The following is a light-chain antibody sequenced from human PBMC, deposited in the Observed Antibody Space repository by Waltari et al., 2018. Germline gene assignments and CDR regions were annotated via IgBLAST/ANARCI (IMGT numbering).Light chain of an antibody. J-gene: IGLJ3*02. Sequence: QSALTQPASVSESPGQSITISCSGTSSEVGGYNYVCWYQQHPGKAPKLIIYEVAKRLSGVLNLFFRSKSVNTASLTISGLQAEDEADYYCFSYRSSSTWVFCGGTKLTVL. CDR3: FSYRSSSTWV. V-gene: IGLV2-14*01. CDR1: SSEVGGYNY. CDR2: EVA.